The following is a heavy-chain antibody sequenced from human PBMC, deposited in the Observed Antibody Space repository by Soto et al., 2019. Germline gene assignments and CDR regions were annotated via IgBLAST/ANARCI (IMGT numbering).Heavy chain of an antibody. J-gene: IGHJ4*02. Sequence: SETLSLTCAVYGGSFSGYYWSWIRQPPGKGLEWIGYIYYSGSTNYNPSLKSRVTISVDTSKNQFSLKLSSVTAADTAVYYCAPIYCSSTSCYLNYWGQGTLVTVSS. D-gene: IGHD2-2*01. CDR1: GGSFSGYY. CDR3: APIYCSSTSCYLNY. CDR2: IYYSGST. V-gene: IGHV4-59*08.